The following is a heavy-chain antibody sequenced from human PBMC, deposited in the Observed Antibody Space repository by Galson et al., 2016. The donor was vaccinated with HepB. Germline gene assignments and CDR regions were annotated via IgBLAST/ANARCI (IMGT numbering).Heavy chain of an antibody. CDR3: VRRGRWRVVGKQFDH. V-gene: IGHV5-51*01. CDR2: VCPDDSDT. CDR1: GYTFFNHW. Sequence: QSGAEVKKAGEPLTNSCEGSGYTFFNHWIGWVRQTPGKGLEWMGIVCPDDSDTRYGPSFQGPSLQGQATIFADKSIRTVFPQWSSLKASDTAMYYCVRRGRWRVVGKQFDHWGQGTLVTVSS. D-gene: IGHD6-19*01. J-gene: IGHJ4*02.